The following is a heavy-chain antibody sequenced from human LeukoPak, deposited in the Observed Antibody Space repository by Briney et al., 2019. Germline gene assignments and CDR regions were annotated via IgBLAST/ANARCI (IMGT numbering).Heavy chain of an antibody. Sequence: PGRSLRLSCAASGFTFSSSGMHWVRQAPGKGLEWVAVISYDGSNKYYADSVKGRFTISRDNSKNTLYLQVNSLRAEDTAVYYCATGYSSGWYGAKFDNWGQGTLDTVSS. CDR1: GFTFSSSG. CDR3: ATGYSSGWYGAKFDN. J-gene: IGHJ4*02. D-gene: IGHD6-19*01. CDR2: ISYDGSNK. V-gene: IGHV3-30*03.